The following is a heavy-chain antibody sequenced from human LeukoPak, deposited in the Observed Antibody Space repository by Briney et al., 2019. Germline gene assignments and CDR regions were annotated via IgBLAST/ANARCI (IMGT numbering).Heavy chain of an antibody. J-gene: IGHJ4*02. V-gene: IGHV4-30-2*01. CDR3: ARARRLTIFGVVKWGHYFDY. D-gene: IGHD3-3*01. Sequence: KPSETLSLTCTVSGGSISSGGYSWSWIRQPPGKGLEWIGYIYHSGSTYYNPSLKSRVTISVDRSKNQFSLKLSSVTAADTAVYYCARARRLTIFGVVKWGHYFDYWGQGTLVTVSS. CDR2: IYHSGST. CDR1: GGSISSGGYS.